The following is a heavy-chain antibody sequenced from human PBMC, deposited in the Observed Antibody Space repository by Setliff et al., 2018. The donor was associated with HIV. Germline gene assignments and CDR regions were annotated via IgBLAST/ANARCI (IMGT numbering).Heavy chain of an antibody. V-gene: IGHV1-8*02. CDR1: GYNFTDYD. Sequence: GASVKVSCKASGYNFTDYDINWVRQATGQGLEWMGWMNPNNGNTGYAEKFQGRVTMTRDTSISTAYMEPSSLRSDDTAVYYCARGTAPRPASVLEFLEWLFPNWFDPWGQGTLVTVSS. CDR2: MNPNNGNT. D-gene: IGHD3-3*02. CDR3: ARGTAPRPASVLEFLEWLFPNWFDP. J-gene: IGHJ5*02.